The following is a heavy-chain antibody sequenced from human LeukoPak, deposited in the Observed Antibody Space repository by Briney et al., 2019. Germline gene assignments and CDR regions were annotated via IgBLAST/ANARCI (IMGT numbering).Heavy chain of an antibody. J-gene: IGHJ4*02. V-gene: IGHV4-38-2*02. D-gene: IGHD3-10*01. CDR1: GYSISSGYY. Sequence: SETLSLTCTVSGYSISSGYYWGWIRQPPGKGLEWIGSIYHSGSTYYNPSLKSRVTISVDTSKNQFSLKLSSVTAADTAVYYCARDSGFGEEADYRGQGTLVTVSS. CDR2: IYHSGST. CDR3: ARDSGFGEEADY.